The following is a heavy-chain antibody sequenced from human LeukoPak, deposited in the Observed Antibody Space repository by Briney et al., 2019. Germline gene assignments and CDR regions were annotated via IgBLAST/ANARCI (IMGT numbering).Heavy chain of an antibody. Sequence: SETLSLTCAVYGGSFSGYYWSWIRQPPGKGLEWIGEINHSGSTNYNPSLKSRVTISVDTSKNQFSLKLSSVTAADTAVYYCARAPLWDIVVVPAAIDAFGIWGQGSMVTVSP. CDR2: INHSGST. D-gene: IGHD2-2*01. CDR3: ARAPLWDIVVVPAAIDAFGI. CDR1: GGSFSGYY. V-gene: IGHV4-34*01. J-gene: IGHJ3*02.